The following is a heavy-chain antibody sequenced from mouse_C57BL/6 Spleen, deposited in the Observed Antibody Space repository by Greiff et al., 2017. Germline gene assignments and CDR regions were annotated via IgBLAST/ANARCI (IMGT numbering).Heavy chain of an antibody. J-gene: IGHJ4*01. CDR3: ARRGLYGNYDYYAMDY. CDR2: LYPSDSET. V-gene: IGHV1-61*01. D-gene: IGHD2-1*01. CDR1: GYTFTSYW. Sequence: QVQLQQPGAELVRPGSSVKLSCKASGYTFTSYWMDWVKQRPGQGLEWIGNLYPSDSETHYNQKFKDKATLTVDKSSSTAYMQLSSLTSEDSAVYYCARRGLYGNYDYYAMDYWGQGTSVTVSS.